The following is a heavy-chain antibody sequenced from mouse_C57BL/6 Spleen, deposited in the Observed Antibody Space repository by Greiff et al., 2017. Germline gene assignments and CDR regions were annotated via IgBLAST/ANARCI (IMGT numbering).Heavy chain of an antibody. V-gene: IGHV1-72*01. CDR3: ARTGNYFDY. J-gene: IGHJ2*01. D-gene: IGHD4-1*01. CDR2: IDPHSGGT. CDR1: GYTFTSYR. Sequence: QVQLQQPGAELVRPGASVKLSCKASGYTFTSYRMHWVKQRPGRGLVWIGSIDPHSGGTTYNQKFKGKATLTVDKPSSTACMQPSGLTSEDCAVYYGARTGNYFDYWGQGTTLTVSS.